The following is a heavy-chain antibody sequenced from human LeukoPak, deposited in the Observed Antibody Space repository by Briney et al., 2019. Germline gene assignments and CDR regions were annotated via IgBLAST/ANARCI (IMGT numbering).Heavy chain of an antibody. CDR1: GGSISSSSYY. V-gene: IGHV4-39*01. Sequence: SETLSLTCTVSGGSISSSSYYWGWIRQPPGKGLEWIGSIYYSGSTYYNPSLKGRVTISVDTSKNQFSLKLSSVTAADTAVYYCARRYYDSSGYYVPFDYWGHGTLVTVSS. CDR3: ARRYYDSSGYYVPFDY. D-gene: IGHD3-22*01. J-gene: IGHJ5*01. CDR2: IYYSGST.